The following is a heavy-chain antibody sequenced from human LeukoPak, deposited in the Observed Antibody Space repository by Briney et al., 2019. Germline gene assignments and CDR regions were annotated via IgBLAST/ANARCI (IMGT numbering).Heavy chain of an antibody. D-gene: IGHD6-19*01. Sequence: PGGSLRLSCAASGFTFSSYNMNWVRQAPGKGLEWVSYISGSSSTIYYADSVKGRFTISRDNAKNSLYLQMNSLRADDTAVYYCTRDRRDVAGTNWFDPWGQGTLVTVSS. J-gene: IGHJ5*02. CDR3: TRDRRDVAGTNWFDP. CDR1: GFTFSSYN. CDR2: ISGSSSTI. V-gene: IGHV3-48*01.